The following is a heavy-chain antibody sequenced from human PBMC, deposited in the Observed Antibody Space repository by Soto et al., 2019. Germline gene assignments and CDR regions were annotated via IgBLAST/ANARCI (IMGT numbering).Heavy chain of an antibody. V-gene: IGHV4-31*01. CDR2: INYSGST. Sequence: QVQLQESGPGLVKPSQTLSLTCTVSGGSIGSGSYYWSWIRQHPGKGLEWIGYINYSGSTFYIPSLKRQVTTSIDTSTNQFLLKLSSVTAADTDVYYCARAGYDRDGGGYYYFDYWGQGTLVTVSS. D-gene: IGHD3-22*01. CDR1: GGSIGSGSYY. J-gene: IGHJ4*02. CDR3: ARAGYDRDGGGYYYFDY.